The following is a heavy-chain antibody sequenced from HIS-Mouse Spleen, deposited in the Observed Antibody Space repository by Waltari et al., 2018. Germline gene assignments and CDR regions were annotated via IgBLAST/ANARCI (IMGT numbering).Heavy chain of an antibody. J-gene: IGHJ4*02. D-gene: IGHD2-15*01. CDR1: GGSISSYY. CDR3: ARGGLLAATYYFDY. CDR2: IYYSGST. V-gene: IGHV4-59*08. Sequence: QVQLQESGPGLVKPSETLSLTCTVSGGSISSYYWNWIRQPPGKGLEWIGYIYYSGSTNYNPSLKSRVTISVDTSKNQFSLKLSSVTAADTAVYYCARGGLLAATYYFDYWGQGTLVTVSS.